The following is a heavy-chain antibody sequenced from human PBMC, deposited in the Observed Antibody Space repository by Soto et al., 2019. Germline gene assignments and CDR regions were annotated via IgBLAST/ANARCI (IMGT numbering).Heavy chain of an antibody. CDR3: AKGGWPTTSNWFDP. Sequence: EVQLLESGGGLVQPGGSLRLSCAASGFTFSNYVVSWVRQAPGKGLEWVSSISGGGGTTYYADSMKGRFTISRDNSKNTLDLQMSSLRAEDTAIYYCAKGGWPTTSNWFDPWGQGTLVTVSA. V-gene: IGHV3-23*01. CDR1: GFTFSNYV. D-gene: IGHD1-1*01. CDR2: ISGGGGTT. J-gene: IGHJ5*02.